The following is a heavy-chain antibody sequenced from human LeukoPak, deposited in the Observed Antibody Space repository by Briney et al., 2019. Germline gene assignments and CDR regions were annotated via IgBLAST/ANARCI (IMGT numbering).Heavy chain of an antibody. J-gene: IGHJ2*01. D-gene: IGHD3-10*01. V-gene: IGHV4-4*02. CDR3: AVGFRASVTYWYFDL. CDR2: IYHSGST. Sequence: PSETLSLTCTVSGGSISISNWWSWVRQPPGKGLEWIGEIYHSGSTNYNPSLKSRVTISVDKSKNQFSLKLSSVTAADTAVYYCAVGFRASVTYWYFDLWGRGTLVTVSS. CDR1: GGSISISNW.